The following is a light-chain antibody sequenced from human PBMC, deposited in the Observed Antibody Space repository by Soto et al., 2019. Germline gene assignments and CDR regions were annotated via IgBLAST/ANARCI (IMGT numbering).Light chain of an antibody. CDR2: GGS. V-gene: IGKV3-15*01. J-gene: IGKJ1*01. Sequence: EIMLTQSPATLSVSPGERATLSCRASQTVSSSIAGSSFAWYQQRPGQPPGLIIFGGSTRSAGVPARFSGIGFGADFTLTISSLQSEDFAVYYCQQYHNWPRTFGQGTKVDIK. CDR3: QQYHNWPRT. CDR1: QTVSSS.